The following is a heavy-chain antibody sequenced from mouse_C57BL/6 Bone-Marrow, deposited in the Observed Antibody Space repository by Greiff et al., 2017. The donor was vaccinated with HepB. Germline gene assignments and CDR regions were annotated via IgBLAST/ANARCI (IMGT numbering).Heavy chain of an antibody. V-gene: IGHV1-62-2*01. CDR2: FYPGSGSI. J-gene: IGHJ4*01. Sequence: VQVVESGAELVKPGASVKLSCKASGYTFTEYTIHWVKQRSGQGLEWIGWFYPGSGSIKYNEKFKDKATLTADKSSSTVYMELSRLTSEDSAVYFCARHERDPYYYGSSPYYYAMDYWGQGTSVTVSS. CDR1: GYTFTEYT. D-gene: IGHD1-1*01. CDR3: ARHERDPYYYGSSPYYYAMDY.